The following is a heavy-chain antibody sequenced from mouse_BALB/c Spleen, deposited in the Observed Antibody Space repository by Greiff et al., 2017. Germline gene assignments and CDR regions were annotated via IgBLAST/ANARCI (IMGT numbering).Heavy chain of an antibody. V-gene: IGHV1S127*01. CDR2: IDPSDSYT. CDR1: GYTFTSYW. CDR3: TRRPYDGNRFDY. J-gene: IGHJ2*01. Sequence: QVQLQQPGAELVKPGASVKMSCKAPGYTFTSYWMHWVKQRPGQGLEWIGTIDPSDSYTSYNQKFKGKATLTVDTSSSTAYMQLSSLTSEDSAVYYCTRRPYDGNRFDYWGQGTTLTVSS. D-gene: IGHD2-3*01.